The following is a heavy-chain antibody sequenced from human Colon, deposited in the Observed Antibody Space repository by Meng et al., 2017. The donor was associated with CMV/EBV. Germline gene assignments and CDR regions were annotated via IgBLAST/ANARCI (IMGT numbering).Heavy chain of an antibody. CDR1: GGTFDTST. J-gene: IGHJ5*02. CDR3: ARGKQAGFDL. Sequence: QGQLGQSGAEGEKPGSSVKVSCKASGGTFDTSTFNWGRQAPGQGLEWMGGIIPMFGSPSYSQKFRGRVTITADELEVNSLRSEDTAVYYCARGKQAGFDLWGQGTLVTASS. CDR2: IIPMFGSP. D-gene: IGHD6-13*01. V-gene: IGHV1-69*01.